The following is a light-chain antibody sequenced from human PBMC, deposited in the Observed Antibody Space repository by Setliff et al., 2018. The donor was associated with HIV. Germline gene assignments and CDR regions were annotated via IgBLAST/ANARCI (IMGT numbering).Light chain of an antibody. V-gene: IGLV2-23*02. CDR1: SSDVGSYNL. CDR3: CSYAGSSTPYV. CDR2: EVS. J-gene: IGLJ1*01. Sequence: QSVLTQPASVSGSPGQSITISCTGTSSDVGSYNLVSWYQQHPGKAPKLMIYEVSKRPSGVSNRFSGSKSGNTASLTISGPQAEAEADYYCCSYAGSSTPYVFGTGTKVTVL.